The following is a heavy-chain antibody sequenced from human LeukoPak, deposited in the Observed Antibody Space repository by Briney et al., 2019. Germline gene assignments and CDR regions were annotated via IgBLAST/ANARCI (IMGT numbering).Heavy chain of an antibody. CDR3: AKGSWGSGWYELDY. CDR2: ISSSSGYI. V-gene: IGHV3-21*01. D-gene: IGHD6-19*01. CDR1: GYTFSSYS. Sequence: GGSLRLSCAASGYTFSSYSMNWVRQAPGKGLEWVSSISSSSGYIYYADSVKGRFTISRDNSKNTLYLQMNSLRAEDTAVYYCAKGSWGSGWYELDYWGQGTLVTVSS. J-gene: IGHJ4*02.